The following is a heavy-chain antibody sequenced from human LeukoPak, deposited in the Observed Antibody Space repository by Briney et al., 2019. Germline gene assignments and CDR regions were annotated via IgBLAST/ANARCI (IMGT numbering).Heavy chain of an antibody. CDR3: AKDVTNYSGSWNFDY. D-gene: IGHD1-26*01. Sequence: GGSLRLSCAASGFTFSSYAMGWVRQAPGKGLKWVSAISVSGGTTCYADSVKGRFTISRDNSKNTLSLQMNSLRAEDTAVYYCAKDVTNYSGSWNFDYWGQGTLVTVSS. CDR2: ISVSGGTT. V-gene: IGHV3-23*01. J-gene: IGHJ4*02. CDR1: GFTFSSYA.